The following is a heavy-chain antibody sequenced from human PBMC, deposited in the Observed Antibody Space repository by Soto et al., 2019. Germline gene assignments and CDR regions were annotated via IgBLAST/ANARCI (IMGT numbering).Heavy chain of an antibody. Sequence: QAHLEQSGAAVKRPGASVKVSCKASGYTFSDFDINWLRQASGQGPEWMGWVNAKRGDTFFAQRFQGKFNMTWDTSLSTAYMEVGSLTSDDTAMYYCARGNPFNYAGVDVWGQGTTVAVSS. D-gene: IGHD3-16*01. CDR1: GYTFSDFD. CDR2: VNAKRGDT. V-gene: IGHV1-8*01. J-gene: IGHJ6*02. CDR3: ARGNPFNYAGVDV.